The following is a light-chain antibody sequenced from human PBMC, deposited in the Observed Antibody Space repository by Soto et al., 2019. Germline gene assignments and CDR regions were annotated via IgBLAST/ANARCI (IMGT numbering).Light chain of an antibody. CDR2: GAS. V-gene: IGKV3-20*01. CDR1: QSVTSNY. J-gene: IGKJ3*01. Sequence: EIVLTQSPGTLSLSPGERATLSCRASQSVTSNYLAWYQQRPGQAPRLLIYGASTRAAGVPDRFSGSGSVTESTLTINRLEPEAFAVFYCHQYDRSAIFTFGPGTTVDIK. CDR3: HQYDRSAIFT.